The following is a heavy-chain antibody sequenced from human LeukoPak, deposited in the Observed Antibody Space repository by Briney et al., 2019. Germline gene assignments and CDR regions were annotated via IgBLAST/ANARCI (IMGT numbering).Heavy chain of an antibody. CDR3: ARGKTAASLDY. CDR1: GGSFSGYY. Sequence: SETLSLTCAVYGGSFSGYYWSWIRQPPGKGLEWIGEINHSGSTNYNPSLKSRVTISVDTSKNQFSLKLSSVTAADTAVYYCARGKTAASLDYWGQGTLVTVSS. D-gene: IGHD2-2*01. J-gene: IGHJ4*02. CDR2: INHSGST. V-gene: IGHV4-34*01.